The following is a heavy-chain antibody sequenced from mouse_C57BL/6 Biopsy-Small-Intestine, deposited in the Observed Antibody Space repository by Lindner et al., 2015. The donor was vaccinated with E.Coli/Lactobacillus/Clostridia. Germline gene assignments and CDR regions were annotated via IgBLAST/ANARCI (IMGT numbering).Heavy chain of an antibody. CDR3: ARRWGGHFDY. CDR2: IVPGSDST. D-gene: IGHD3-3*01. Sequence: VQLQESGVEVMKPGASVKVSCKATGYTFNGYWIEWVKQRPGHGLEWIGEIVPGSDSTNYNEKFKGKATFTADSSSNTAFMQLSSLTTEDSATYFCARRWGGHFDYWGQGTTLTVSS. CDR1: GYTFNGYW. J-gene: IGHJ2*01. V-gene: IGHV1-9*01.